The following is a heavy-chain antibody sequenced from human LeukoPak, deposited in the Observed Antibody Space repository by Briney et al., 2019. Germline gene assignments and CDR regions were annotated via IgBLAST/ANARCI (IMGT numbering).Heavy chain of an antibody. CDR1: XXXXSXXSYY. CDR2: IYYSGST. Sequence: ETLSLTCTVXXXXXSXXSYYXXWXRQPXXXGLXXXXSIYYSGSTYYNPSLKSRVTISVDTSKNQFSLKLSSVTAADTAVYYCARHRLSSGWKIYYFDYWGQGTLVTVSS. CDR3: ARHRLSSGWKIYYFDY. V-gene: IGHV4-39*01. D-gene: IGHD6-19*01. J-gene: IGHJ4*02.